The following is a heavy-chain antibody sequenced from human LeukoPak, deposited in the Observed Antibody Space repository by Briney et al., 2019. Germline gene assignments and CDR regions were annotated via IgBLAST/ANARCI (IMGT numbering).Heavy chain of an antibody. CDR3: ARELGDTRGYFDY. V-gene: IGHV1-69*13. CDR2: IIPIFGTA. D-gene: IGHD4-17*01. Sequence: SVKVSCKASGYTFTSYYMHWVRQAPGQGLEWMGGIIPIFGTANYAQKFQGRVTITADESTSTAYMELSSLRSEDTAVYYCARELGDTRGYFDYWGQGTLVTVSS. J-gene: IGHJ4*02. CDR1: GYTFTSYY.